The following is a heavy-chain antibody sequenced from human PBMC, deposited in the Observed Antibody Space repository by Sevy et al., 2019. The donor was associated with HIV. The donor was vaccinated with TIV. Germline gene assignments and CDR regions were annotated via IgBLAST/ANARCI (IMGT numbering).Heavy chain of an antibody. V-gene: IGHV5-51*01. CDR3: ARLSEAMYYYGSGSLGSYFDY. D-gene: IGHD3-10*01. Sequence: GESLKISCKGSGYSFTSYWIGWVRQMPGKGLEWMGIIYPGDSDTRCSPSFQGQVTISADKSISTAYLQWSSLKASDTAMYYCARLSEAMYYYGSGSLGSYFDYWGQGTLVTVSS. CDR1: GYSFTSYW. CDR2: IYPGDSDT. J-gene: IGHJ4*02.